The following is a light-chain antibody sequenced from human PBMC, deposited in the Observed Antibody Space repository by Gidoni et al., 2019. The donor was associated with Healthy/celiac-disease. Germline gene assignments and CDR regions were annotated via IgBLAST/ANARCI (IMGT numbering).Light chain of an antibody. CDR1: QSVSRSY. V-gene: IGKV3-20*01. Sequence: EIVLTQSPGTLSLSPGERATLSCRASQSVSRSYLAWYQQKPGQAPRLLIYGASSRATGIPDRFSGSGSGTDFTLTISRLEPEDFAVYYCHQYGSSPYTFXXXTKLEIK. CDR3: HQYGSSPYT. CDR2: GAS. J-gene: IGKJ2*01.